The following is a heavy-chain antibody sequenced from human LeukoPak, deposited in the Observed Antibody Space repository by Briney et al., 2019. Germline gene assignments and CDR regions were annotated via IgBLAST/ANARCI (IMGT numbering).Heavy chain of an antibody. CDR1: GFTFGSYA. D-gene: IGHD2-21*02. CDR2: ISYDGSNK. J-gene: IGHJ3*02. CDR3: ASPPYCGGDCYSRHAFDI. Sequence: GGSLRLSCAASGFTFGSYAMHWVRQAPGKGLEWVAVISYDGSNKYYADSVKGRFTISRDNSKNTLYLQMNSLRAEDTAVYYCASPPYCGGDCYSRHAFDIWGQGTMVTVSS. V-gene: IGHV3-30-3*01.